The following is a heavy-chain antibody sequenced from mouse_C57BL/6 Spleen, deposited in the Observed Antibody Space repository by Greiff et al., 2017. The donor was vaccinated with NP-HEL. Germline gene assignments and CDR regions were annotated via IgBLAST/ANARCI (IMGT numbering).Heavy chain of an antibody. CDR3: ARKDYYGSSYLDY. V-gene: IGHV5-17*01. Sequence: EVKLVESGGGLVKPGGSLKLSCAASGFTFSDYGMHWVRQAPEKGLEWVAYISSGNSTIYYADTVKGRFTISRDNAKNTLFLQMTSLRSEDTAMYYCARKDYYGSSYLDYWGQGTTLTVSS. J-gene: IGHJ2*01. CDR2: ISSGNSTI. CDR1: GFTFSDYG. D-gene: IGHD1-1*01.